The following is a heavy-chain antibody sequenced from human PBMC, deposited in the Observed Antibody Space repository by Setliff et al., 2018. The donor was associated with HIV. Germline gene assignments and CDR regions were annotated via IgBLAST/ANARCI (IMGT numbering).Heavy chain of an antibody. J-gene: IGHJ5*02. V-gene: IGHV4-4*02. CDR1: GGSITSGNW. D-gene: IGHD1-20*01. Sequence: KPSETLSLTCTVSGGSITSGNWWTWVRQSPGKELEWIGEVYVSGGAGLSPSLKSRATISIDKSKNQFSLNLRSVTAADTAVYYCARDFGDNSGWDLWGQGMLVTVSS. CDR2: VYVSGGA. CDR3: ARDFGDNSGWDL.